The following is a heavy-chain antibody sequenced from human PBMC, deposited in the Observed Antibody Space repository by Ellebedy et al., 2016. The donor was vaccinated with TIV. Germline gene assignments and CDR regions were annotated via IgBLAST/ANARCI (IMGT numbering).Heavy chain of an antibody. CDR3: ARDNLVVPAAILEYYYYYMDV. CDR1: GGSISSYY. J-gene: IGHJ6*03. V-gene: IGHV4-59*12. CDR2: IYYSGST. D-gene: IGHD2-2*02. Sequence: SETLSLTXTVSGGSISSYYWSWIRQPPGKGLEWIGYIYYSGSTNYNPSLKSRVTISVDTSKNQFSLKLSSVTAADTAVYYCARDNLVVPAAILEYYYYYMDVWGKGTTVTVSS.